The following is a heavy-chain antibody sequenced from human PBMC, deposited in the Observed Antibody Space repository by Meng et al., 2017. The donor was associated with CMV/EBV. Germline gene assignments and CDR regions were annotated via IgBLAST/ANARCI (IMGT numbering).Heavy chain of an antibody. J-gene: IGHJ6*01. CDR1: GFTFSSYS. CDR2: ISSSSSYT. V-gene: IGHV3-21*01. Sequence: GGSLRLSCAASGFTFSSYSIIWVRQSPGKGLEWVSSISSSSSYTFYIDSVKGRFTISRDNAKNLVYLQMNSLRAEDTAMYYCARVLEDVVVVVPNYYYGMDVWGQGTTVTVPQ. D-gene: IGHD2-15*01. CDR3: ARVLEDVVVVVPNYYYGMDV.